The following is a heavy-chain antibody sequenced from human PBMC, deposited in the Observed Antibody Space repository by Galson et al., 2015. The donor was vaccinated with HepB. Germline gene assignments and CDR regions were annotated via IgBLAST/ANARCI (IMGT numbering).Heavy chain of an antibody. CDR2: IIPIFGTA. CDR3: ARDREQLVGWGWFDP. D-gene: IGHD6-13*01. CDR1: GGTFSSYA. J-gene: IGHJ5*02. Sequence: SVKVSCKASGGTFSSYAISWVRQAPGQGLEWMGGIIPIFGTANYAQKFQGRVTITADKSTSTAYMELSSLRSADTAVYYCARDREQLVGWGWFDPWGQGTLVTVSS. V-gene: IGHV1-69*06.